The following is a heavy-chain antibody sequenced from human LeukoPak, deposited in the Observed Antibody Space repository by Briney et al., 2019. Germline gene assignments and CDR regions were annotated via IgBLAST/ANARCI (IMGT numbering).Heavy chain of an antibody. J-gene: IGHJ4*02. Sequence: SETLSLTCAVYGGSLSGYYWSWIRQPPGKGLEWIGEINHSGSTNYNPSLKSRVTISVDTSKNQFSLKLSSVTAADTAVYYCARGGLRDGYPFDYWGQGTLVTVSS. CDR3: ARGGLRDGYPFDY. V-gene: IGHV4-34*01. CDR2: INHSGST. CDR1: GGSLSGYY. D-gene: IGHD5-24*01.